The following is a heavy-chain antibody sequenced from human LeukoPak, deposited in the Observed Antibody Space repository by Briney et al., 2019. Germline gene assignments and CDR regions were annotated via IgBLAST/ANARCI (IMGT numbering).Heavy chain of an antibody. Sequence: GGSLRLSCAASGVTVRSKYMAWVRQAPGKGLGWVSFINSGGTTNYADSVKGRFTISRDYSKNALNLQMSSLRVEHTAVYYCATIVSDSSGWYHFDHWGQGALVPVSS. J-gene: IGHJ4*02. CDR1: GVTVRSKY. CDR3: ATIVSDSSGWYHFDH. V-gene: IGHV3-66*01. D-gene: IGHD6-19*01. CDR2: INSGGTT.